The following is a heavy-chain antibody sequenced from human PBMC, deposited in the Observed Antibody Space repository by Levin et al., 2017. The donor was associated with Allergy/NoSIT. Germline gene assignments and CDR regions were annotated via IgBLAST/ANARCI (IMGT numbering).Heavy chain of an antibody. CDR1: GSTTSLFY. V-gene: IGHV4-59*01. CDR2: INYSGNT. D-gene: IGHD3-16*01. Sequence: SETLSLTCTVSGSTTSLFYWNWIRQTPGKGLQWIGYINYSGNTKYNPSLKSRVTISLDKSKNQFSLLLTSVTAADTAVYYCASDTGGWYFDRWGQGTLVTVSS. J-gene: IGHJ5*02. CDR3: ASDTGGWYFDR.